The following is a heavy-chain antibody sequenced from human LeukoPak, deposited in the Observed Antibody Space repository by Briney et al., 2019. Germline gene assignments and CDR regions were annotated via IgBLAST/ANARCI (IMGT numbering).Heavy chain of an antibody. V-gene: IGHV3-30*18. J-gene: IGHJ6*02. CDR2: ISYDGNSK. CDR3: AKVQQHLIALYHAMDV. Sequence: PGGSLRLSCAASGLTFKGYGLHWVRQAPGKGLEWVALISYDGNSKYYADSVKGRFTISRDNSRNTLYLQMNSLRAEDTAVYYCAKVQQHLIALYHAMDVWGPGTTVTVSS. CDR1: GLTFKGYG. D-gene: IGHD6-13*01.